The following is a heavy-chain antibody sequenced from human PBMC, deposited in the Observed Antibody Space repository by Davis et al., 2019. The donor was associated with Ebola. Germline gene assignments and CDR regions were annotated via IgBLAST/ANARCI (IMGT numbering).Heavy chain of an antibody. CDR2: ITSSGGST. J-gene: IGHJ6*04. D-gene: IGHD6-19*01. CDR3: AKGGSGWPSDYSYGLGV. CDR1: GFTFSSYL. Sequence: GESLKISCAASGFTFSSYLMTWARQVPGKGLEWVSAITSSGGSTYYGDSVKGRFTISRDNSKNTLYLQMNSLRVDDTAVYYCAKGGSGWPSDYSYGLGVWGKGTTVTVSS. V-gene: IGHV3-23*01.